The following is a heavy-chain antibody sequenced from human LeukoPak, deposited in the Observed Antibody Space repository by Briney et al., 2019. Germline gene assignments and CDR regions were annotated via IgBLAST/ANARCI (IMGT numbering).Heavy chain of an antibody. V-gene: IGHV3-53*01. J-gene: IGHJ6*03. CDR2: IYSGGST. D-gene: IGHD3-16*02. Sequence: GGSLRLSCAPSGLTYRRNYMRWVRQAPGKGLEWVSVIYSGGSTYYADSVKGRFTISRDNSKNTLYLQMNNLRAEDTAVYYCVSGSGSYRNPYYYMDVWGKGTTVTVSS. CDR3: VSGSGSYRNPYYYMDV. CDR1: GLTYRRNY.